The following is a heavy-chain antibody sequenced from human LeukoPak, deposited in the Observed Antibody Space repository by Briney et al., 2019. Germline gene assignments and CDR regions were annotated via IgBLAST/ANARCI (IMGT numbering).Heavy chain of an antibody. CDR2: INHSGST. CDR3: ARGGGYSYGLNYYYVMDV. V-gene: IGHV4-34*01. D-gene: IGHD5-18*01. CDR1: GGSFSGYY. Sequence: PSETLSLTCAVYGGSFSGYYWSWISQPPGKGLEWIGEINHSGSTNYNPSLKSRVTISVDTSKNQFSLKLSSVTAADTAVYYCARGGGYSYGLNYYYVMDVWGQGTTVTVSS. J-gene: IGHJ6*02.